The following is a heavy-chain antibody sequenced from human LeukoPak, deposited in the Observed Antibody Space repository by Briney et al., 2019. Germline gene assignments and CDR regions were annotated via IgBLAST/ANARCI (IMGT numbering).Heavy chain of an antibody. D-gene: IGHD7-27*01. CDR1: GFTVSSNY. CDR2: ISYSGST. Sequence: GSLRLSCAASGFTVSSNYMSWVRQAPGKGLEWIGYISYSGSTNYNPSLKSRVTISVDTSKTQFSLRLTSVTAADTAVYYCAKYEVLMGTWFDPWGQGTLVTVSS. V-gene: IGHV4-59*02. J-gene: IGHJ5*02. CDR3: AKYEVLMGTWFDP.